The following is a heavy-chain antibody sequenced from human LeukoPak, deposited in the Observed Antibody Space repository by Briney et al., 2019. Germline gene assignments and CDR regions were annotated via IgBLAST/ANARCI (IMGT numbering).Heavy chain of an antibody. CDR3: ARATSYYCIDY. D-gene: IGHD3-16*01. CDR2: IYYSGST. CDR1: GGSNSSSY. J-gene: IGHJ4*02. V-gene: IGHV4-59*01. Sequence: SETLSLTCTVSGGSNSSSYWSWIRQPPGEGLEWIGYIYYSGSTNYNPSLKSRVTISLDTSKNQFSLKLTSVTAADTAVYYCARATSYYCIDYWGQGTLVTVSS.